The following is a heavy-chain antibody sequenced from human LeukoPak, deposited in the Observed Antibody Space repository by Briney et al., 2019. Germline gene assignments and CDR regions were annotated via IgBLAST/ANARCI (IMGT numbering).Heavy chain of an antibody. V-gene: IGHV3-48*02. CDR1: GFTFSSYS. CDR3: ARDGAYSGSFNFDY. D-gene: IGHD1-26*01. CDR2: ISPGSSTI. Sequence: GGSLRLSCAASGFTFSSYSMNWVRQAPGKGLEWVSYISPGSSTIYYADSVKGRFTISRDNAKNSLYLQMNSLRDDDTAVYYCARDGAYSGSFNFDYWGQGTLVTVSP. J-gene: IGHJ4*02.